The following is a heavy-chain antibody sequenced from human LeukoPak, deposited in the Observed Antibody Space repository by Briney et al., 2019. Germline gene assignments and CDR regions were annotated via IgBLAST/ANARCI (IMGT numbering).Heavy chain of an antibody. CDR3: AIAYGSGSYCPDY. D-gene: IGHD3-10*01. V-gene: IGHV4-38-2*02. CDR1: GYSISSGYF. Sequence: SETLSLTCTVSGYSISSGYFWGWGRQPPGKGLEGIGSLYHSGGNSYNPSLKSRVTMSVDTSKNHFSLKRSSVAAADTAVYYCAIAYGSGSYCPDYWGQGTLVTVSS. J-gene: IGHJ4*02. CDR2: LYHSGGN.